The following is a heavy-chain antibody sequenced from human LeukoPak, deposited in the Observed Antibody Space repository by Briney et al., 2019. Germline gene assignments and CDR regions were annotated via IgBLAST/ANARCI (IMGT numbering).Heavy chain of an antibody. Sequence: SETLSLTCTVSGGSISSYYWSWIRQPPVKGLEWIGYIYYSGSTNYNPSLKSRVTISVDTTKNQFSLKLSSVTAADTAVYYCAGTTTKTRYYYYGMDVWGQGTTVTVSS. CDR1: GGSISSYY. D-gene: IGHD4-11*01. CDR3: AGTTTKTRYYYYGMDV. J-gene: IGHJ6*02. V-gene: IGHV4-59*08. CDR2: IYYSGST.